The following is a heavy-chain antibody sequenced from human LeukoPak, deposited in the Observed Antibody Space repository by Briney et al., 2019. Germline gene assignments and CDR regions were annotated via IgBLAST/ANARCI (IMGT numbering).Heavy chain of an antibody. V-gene: IGHV4-59*08. Sequence: KPSETLSLTCTVSGGSIGTYYWSWIRQFPGKGLGWIGYIYVTGTRYNPYLQSRVAISVDRSRNQFFLKMSSVTAADTAVYYCARHIGGGIEDMDVWGKGTKVIVSS. CDR1: GGSIGTYY. J-gene: IGHJ6*03. CDR3: ARHIGGGIEDMDV. CDR2: IYVTGT. D-gene: IGHD3-16*02.